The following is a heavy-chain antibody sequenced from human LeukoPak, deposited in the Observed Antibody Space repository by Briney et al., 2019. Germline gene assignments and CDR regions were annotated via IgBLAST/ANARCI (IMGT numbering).Heavy chain of an antibody. CDR3: ARLADIVATTYNYYYMDV. J-gene: IGHJ6*03. Sequence: GESLKISCKGSGYSFTSYWIGWVRQMPGKGLEWMGIIYPGDSDTRYSPSFLGQVTISADKSISTAYLQWSSLKASDTAMYYCARLADIVATTYNYYYMDVWGKGTTVTVSS. CDR2: IYPGDSDT. CDR1: GYSFTSYW. V-gene: IGHV5-51*01. D-gene: IGHD5-12*01.